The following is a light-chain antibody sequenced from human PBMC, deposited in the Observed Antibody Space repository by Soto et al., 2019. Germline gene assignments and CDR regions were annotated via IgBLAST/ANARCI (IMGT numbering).Light chain of an antibody. Sequence: DIQMTRSPSAMSASVGYRVTITCRASQGINNYLVWFQQKPGKVPKRLIYAASSLESGVPSRFSGSASGTEFTLTISSLQPEDSATYFCLQHYSYPCTFGGGTKVDIK. V-gene: IGKV1-17*03. CDR2: AAS. CDR1: QGINNY. CDR3: LQHYSYPCT. J-gene: IGKJ4*01.